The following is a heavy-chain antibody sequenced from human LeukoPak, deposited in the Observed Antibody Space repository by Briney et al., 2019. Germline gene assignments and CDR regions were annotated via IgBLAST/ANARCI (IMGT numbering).Heavy chain of an antibody. CDR3: ARDLGTTVTASDAFDI. V-gene: IGHV3-48*04. D-gene: IGHD4-17*01. Sequence: PGGSLRLSCAASGFTFSSYSMNWVRHAPGKGLEWVSYISSSSSTIYYADSVKGRFTISRDNAKTSLYLQMNSLRAEDTAVYYCARDLGTTVTASDAFDIWGQGTMVTVSS. CDR1: GFTFSSYS. J-gene: IGHJ3*02. CDR2: ISSSSSTI.